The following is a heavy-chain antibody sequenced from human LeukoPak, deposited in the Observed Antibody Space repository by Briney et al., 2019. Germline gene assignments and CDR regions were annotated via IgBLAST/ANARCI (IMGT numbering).Heavy chain of an antibody. V-gene: IGHV3-7*05. CDR3: ARASDPWLQLT. CDR1: GFTFSDYW. D-gene: IGHD5-24*01. J-gene: IGHJ5*02. CDR2: IKQDGSEK. Sequence: GGSLRLSCAASGFTFSDYWMIWVRQAPGKGLEWVGNIKQDGSEKRYADSVRGRFSISRDNAQTSLYLQMNSLRAEDTAAYYCARASDPWLQLTWGQGTLVTVSS.